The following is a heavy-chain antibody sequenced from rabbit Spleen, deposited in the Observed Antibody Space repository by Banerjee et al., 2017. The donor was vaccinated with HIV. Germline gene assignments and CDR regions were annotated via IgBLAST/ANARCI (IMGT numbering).Heavy chain of an antibody. J-gene: IGHJ2*01. D-gene: IGHD1-1*01. CDR1: GFSFSSGYY. V-gene: IGHV1S45*01. Sequence: QEQLVESGGGLVKPGGTLTLTCKASGFSFSSGYYVSWVRQAPGKGLEWIGCIGTGTATTYYASWAKGRFTISKTSSTTVTLQMTSLTAADTATYFCARNYVNAFDPWGPGTLVTVS. CDR2: IGTGTATT. CDR3: ARNYVNAFDP.